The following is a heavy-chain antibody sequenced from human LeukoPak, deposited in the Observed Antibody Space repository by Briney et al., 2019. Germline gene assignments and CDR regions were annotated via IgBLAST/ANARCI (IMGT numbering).Heavy chain of an antibody. CDR1: GGSISSGGYY. CDR3: ARLGGSSSGPRYWYFDL. CDR2: IYYSGST. D-gene: IGHD6-6*01. Sequence: SQTLSLTCTVSGGSISSGGYYWSWIRQHPGKGLEWIGYIYYSGSTYYNPSLKSRVTISVDTSKNQFSLKLSSVTAADTAVYYCARLGGSSSGPRYWYFDLWGRGTLVTVSS. V-gene: IGHV4-31*03. J-gene: IGHJ2*01.